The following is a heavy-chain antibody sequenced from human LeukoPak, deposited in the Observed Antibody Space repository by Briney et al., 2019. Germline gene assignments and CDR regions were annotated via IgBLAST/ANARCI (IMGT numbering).Heavy chain of an antibody. J-gene: IGHJ4*02. CDR3: ARDRAVVVIAAPAY. CDR2: ISASNGNT. D-gene: IGHD2-15*01. CDR1: GYTFTNYG. Sequence: GASVKVSCKASGYTFTNYGVSWVRQAPGQGLEWMGWISASNGNTNYAQKFQGRVTMTTGTSTSTAYMELRSLRSDDTAVYYCARDRAVVVIAAPAYWGQGTQVTVSS. V-gene: IGHV1-18*01.